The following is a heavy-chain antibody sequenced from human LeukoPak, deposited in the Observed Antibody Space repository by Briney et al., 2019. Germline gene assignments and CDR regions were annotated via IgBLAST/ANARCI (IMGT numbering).Heavy chain of an antibody. V-gene: IGHV4-4*02. D-gene: IGHD2-2*01. J-gene: IGHJ4*02. CDR2: IHHSGST. CDR3: ARSGYQLLSGPFDY. Sequence: PSGTLSLTCAVSGGSISSSNWWNWVRQPPGKGLEWIAEIHHSGSTNYNPSLKSRVTISVDTSKNQFSLKLSSVTAADTAVYYCARSGYQLLSGPFDYWGQGTLVTVSS. CDR1: GGSISSSNW.